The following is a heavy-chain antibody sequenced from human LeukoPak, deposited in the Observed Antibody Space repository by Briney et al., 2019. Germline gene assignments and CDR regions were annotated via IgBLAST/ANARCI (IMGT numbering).Heavy chain of an antibody. CDR1: GLTFYDYA. D-gene: IGHD2-15*01. V-gene: IGHV3-9*01. Sequence: GGSLRLSCAASGLTFYDYAMHWVRQAPGKGLEWVSGISWNSGNVGYGNSVKGRFTISRDNAKNSLYLQINSLRTEDTALYYCAKAGGGSNLGGAFDIWGQGTMVTVSS. CDR2: ISWNSGNV. J-gene: IGHJ3*02. CDR3: AKAGGGSNLGGAFDI.